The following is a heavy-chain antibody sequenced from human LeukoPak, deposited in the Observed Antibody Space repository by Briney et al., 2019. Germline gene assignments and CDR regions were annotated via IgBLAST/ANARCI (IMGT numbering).Heavy chain of an antibody. V-gene: IGHV3-48*01. J-gene: IGHJ4*02. Sequence: GGSLRLSCAASGFTFSSYSMNWVRQAPGKGLEWVSYISSSSSTIYYADSVKSRFTISRDNAKNSLYLQMNSLRAEDTAVYYCARDHQLRRGDYWGQGTLVTVSS. CDR3: ARDHQLRRGDY. CDR2: ISSSSSTI. CDR1: GFTFSSYS. D-gene: IGHD1-7*01.